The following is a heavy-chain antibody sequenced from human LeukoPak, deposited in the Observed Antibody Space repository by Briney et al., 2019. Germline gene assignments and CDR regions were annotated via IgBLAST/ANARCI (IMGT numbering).Heavy chain of an antibody. Sequence: GASVKVSCKASGYTFTSYGISWVRQAPGQGLEWMGWINPNSGGTNYAQKFQGRVTMTRDTSISTAYMELSRLRSDDTAVYYCARVPAAYYYYYGMDVWGQGTTVTVSS. D-gene: IGHD2-2*01. CDR3: ARVPAAYYYYYGMDV. CDR1: GYTFTSYG. J-gene: IGHJ6*02. V-gene: IGHV1-2*02. CDR2: INPNSGGT.